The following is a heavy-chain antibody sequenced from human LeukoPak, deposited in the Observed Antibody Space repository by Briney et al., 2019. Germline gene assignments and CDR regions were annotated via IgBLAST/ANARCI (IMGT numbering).Heavy chain of an antibody. V-gene: IGHV3-21*01. D-gene: IGHD5-12*01. CDR3: ARRGSGYTEPIDY. CDR1: GFTFSSYS. Sequence: GGSLRLSCAASGFTFSSYSMNWVRQAPGKGLEWVSSISSSSSYIYYADSVKGRSTISRDNAKNSLYLQMNSLRAEDTAVYYCARRGSGYTEPIDYWGQGTLVTVSS. CDR2: ISSSSSYI. J-gene: IGHJ4*02.